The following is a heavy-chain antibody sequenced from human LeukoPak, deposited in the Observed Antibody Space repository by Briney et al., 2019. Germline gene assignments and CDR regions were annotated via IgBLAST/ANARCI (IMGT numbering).Heavy chain of an antibody. Sequence: ASVTVSCKASGYTFTGYYMHWVRQAPGQGLEWMGWINPNSGGTNYAQKFQGRVTMTRDTSISTAYMELSRLRSDDTAVYYCARAPVVRDNWFDPWGQGTLVTVSS. V-gene: IGHV1-2*02. J-gene: IGHJ5*02. CDR3: ARAPVVRDNWFDP. CDR1: GYTFTGYY. D-gene: IGHD2-2*01. CDR2: INPNSGGT.